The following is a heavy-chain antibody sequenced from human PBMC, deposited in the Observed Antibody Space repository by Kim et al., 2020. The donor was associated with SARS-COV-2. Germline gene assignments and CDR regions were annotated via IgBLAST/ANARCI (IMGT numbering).Heavy chain of an antibody. Sequence: GGSLRLSCAASGFTFSSYAMHWVRQAPGKGLEWVAVISYDGSNKYYADSVKGRFTISRDNSKNTLYLQMNSLRAEDTAVYYCARDQVAEVDILTGYPIPLDYWGQGTLVTVSS. CDR3: ARDQVAEVDILTGYPIPLDY. V-gene: IGHV3-30*04. D-gene: IGHD3-9*01. CDR1: GFTFSSYA. J-gene: IGHJ4*02. CDR2: ISYDGSNK.